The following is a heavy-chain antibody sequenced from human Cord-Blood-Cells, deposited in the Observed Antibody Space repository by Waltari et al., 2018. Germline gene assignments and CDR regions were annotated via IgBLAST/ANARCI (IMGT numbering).Heavy chain of an antibody. D-gene: IGHD3-3*01. CDR1: GGSFSGYY. CDR2: INHSGST. V-gene: IGHV4-34*01. Sequence: VYGGSFSGYYWSWIRQPPGKGLEWIGEINHSGSTNYNPSLKSRVTISVDTSKNQFSLKLSSVTAADTAVYYCARFSGVTIFGVVIMSDAFDIWGQGTMVTVSS. CDR3: ARFSGVTIFGVVIMSDAFDI. J-gene: IGHJ3*02.